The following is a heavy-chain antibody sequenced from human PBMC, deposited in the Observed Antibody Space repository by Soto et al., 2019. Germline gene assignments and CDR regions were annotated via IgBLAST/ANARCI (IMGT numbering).Heavy chain of an antibody. CDR1: AVSISSGSF. CDR3: ARSAGWYAVHS. J-gene: IGHJ4*02. Sequence: QVQLQESGPGLVKPSGTLSLTCAVSAVSISSGSFWGWVRQPPGKGLEWIGDIHHSGSTNYNPSLKSRVTXAXXTSKNHFALKLNSVTAADTAVYYCARSAGWYAVHSWGQGILVIVSS. V-gene: IGHV4-4*02. CDR2: IHHSGST. D-gene: IGHD6-19*01.